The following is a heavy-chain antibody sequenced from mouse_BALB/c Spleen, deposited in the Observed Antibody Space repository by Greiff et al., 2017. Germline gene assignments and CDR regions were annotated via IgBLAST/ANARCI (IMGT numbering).Heavy chain of an antibody. CDR1: GYTFTDYE. Sequence: VQLQESGAELVRPGASVTLSCKASGYTFTDYEMHWVKQTPVHGLEWIGAIDPETGGTAYNQKFKGKATLTADKSSSTAYMELRSLTSEDSAVYYCTRNYDYDAVWFAYWGQGTLVTVSA. J-gene: IGHJ3*01. CDR2: IDPETGGT. V-gene: IGHV1-15*01. D-gene: IGHD2-4*01. CDR3: TRNYDYDAVWFAY.